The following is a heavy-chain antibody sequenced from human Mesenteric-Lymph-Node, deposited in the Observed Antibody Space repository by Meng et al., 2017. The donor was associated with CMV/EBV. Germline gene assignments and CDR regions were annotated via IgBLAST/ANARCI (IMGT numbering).Heavy chain of an antibody. Sequence: GESLKISCAASGCSFRNFAMHWVRQAPGKGLEWVALTSNDETNKYHADSVRGRFTISRHNSNNTVYLQMNSLRTDDTAVYYCAKGNDFWGGQFEYWGQGTLVTVSS. CDR3: AKGNDFWGGQFEY. D-gene: IGHD3-3*01. CDR2: TSNDETNK. J-gene: IGHJ4*02. CDR1: GCSFRNFA. V-gene: IGHV3-30*14.